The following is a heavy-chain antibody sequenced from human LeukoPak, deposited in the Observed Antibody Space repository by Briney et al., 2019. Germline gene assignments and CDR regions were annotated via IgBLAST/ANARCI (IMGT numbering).Heavy chain of an antibody. D-gene: IGHD3-10*01. CDR2: INHSGST. CDR3: ARRLWFGELFRDY. Sequence: SETLSLTCAVYGGSFSGYYWSWIRQPPGKGLEWIGEINHSGSTNYNPSLKSRVTISVDTSKNQFSLKLSSVTAADTAVYYCARRLWFGELFRDYWGQGTLVTVSS. J-gene: IGHJ4*02. V-gene: IGHV4-34*01. CDR1: GGSFSGYY.